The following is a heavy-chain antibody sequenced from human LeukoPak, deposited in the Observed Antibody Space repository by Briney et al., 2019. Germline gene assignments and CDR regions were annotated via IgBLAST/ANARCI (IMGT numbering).Heavy chain of an antibody. J-gene: IGHJ4*02. CDR3: ARHVGREQWLSIDY. D-gene: IGHD6-19*01. V-gene: IGHV5-51*01. CDR2: IYPGDSDT. CDR1: GYSFTSYR. Sequence: GESLKIPCKGSGYSFTSYRIGWVRQLPGKGLEWMGIIYPGDSDTRYSPSFQGQVTISADKSISTAYLQWSSLKASDTAMYYCARHVGREQWLSIDYWGQGTLVTVSS.